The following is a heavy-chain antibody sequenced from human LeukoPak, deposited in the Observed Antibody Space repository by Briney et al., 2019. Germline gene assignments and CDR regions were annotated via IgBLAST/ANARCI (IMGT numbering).Heavy chain of an antibody. CDR1: GFTFSSYG. Sequence: PGRSLRLSCAASGFTFSSYGMHWVRQAPGKGLEWVAVISYDGSNKYYADSVKGRFTISRDNAKNSLYLQMNSLRAEDTAVYYCASLVEMATIGLFDYWGQGTLVTVSS. J-gene: IGHJ4*02. CDR3: ASLVEMATIGLFDY. CDR2: ISYDGSNK. D-gene: IGHD5-24*01. V-gene: IGHV3-30*03.